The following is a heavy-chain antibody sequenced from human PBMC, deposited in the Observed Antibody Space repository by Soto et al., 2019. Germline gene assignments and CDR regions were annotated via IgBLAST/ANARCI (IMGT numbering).Heavy chain of an antibody. Sequence: GGSLRLSCAASGFTFSSYWMSWVRQAPGKGLEWVANIKQDGSEKYYVDSVKGRFTISRDNAKNSLYLQMNSLRAEDTAVYYCARPHCISTSCYHYYYYGMDVWGQGTTVTVSS. V-gene: IGHV3-7*01. CDR1: GFTFSSYW. J-gene: IGHJ6*02. CDR2: IKQDGSEK. CDR3: ARPHCISTSCYHYYYYGMDV. D-gene: IGHD2-2*01.